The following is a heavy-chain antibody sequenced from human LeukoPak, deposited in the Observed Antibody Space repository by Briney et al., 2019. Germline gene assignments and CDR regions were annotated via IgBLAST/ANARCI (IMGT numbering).Heavy chain of an antibody. CDR2: ISYDGSNK. J-gene: IGHJ4*02. D-gene: IGHD3-10*01. CDR3: AKFYYYGSGAFDY. Sequence: GGSLRLSCAASGFTFSSYWMSWVRQAPGKGLEWVAVISYDGSNKYYADSVKGRFTISRDNSKNTLYLQMNSLRAEDTAVYYCAKFYYYGSGAFDYWGQGTLVTVSS. CDR1: GFTFSSYW. V-gene: IGHV3-30*18.